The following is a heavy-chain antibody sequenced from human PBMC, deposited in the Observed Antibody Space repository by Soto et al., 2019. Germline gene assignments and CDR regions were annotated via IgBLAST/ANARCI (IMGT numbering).Heavy chain of an antibody. CDR3: VHKTTLWFGEFRDY. D-gene: IGHD3-10*01. Sequence: QITLKESGPTLVKPTQTLTLTCTFSGFSLSTSGVGVGWIRQPPGKALEWLALIYWDDDKRYSPSLKSRLTVNKDTSKNQVVLTMTNMDPVDTATYYCVHKTTLWFGEFRDYWGQGTLVTVSS. J-gene: IGHJ4*02. CDR1: GFSLSTSGVG. CDR2: IYWDDDK. V-gene: IGHV2-5*02.